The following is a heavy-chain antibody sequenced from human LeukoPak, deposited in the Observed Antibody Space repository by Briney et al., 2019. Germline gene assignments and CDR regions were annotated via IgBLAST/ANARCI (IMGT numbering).Heavy chain of an antibody. CDR2: ISSSSRYI. V-gene: IGHV3-21*01. J-gene: IGHJ4*02. D-gene: IGHD5-18*01. Sequence: PGGSLRLSCAASGFTFSSYSMTWVRQAPGKGLEWVSSISSSSRYIYYADSVKGPFTISRDNAKNSLFLQMSGLRAEDTAVYYCARRASTERGHSYGLDYWGQGTLVTVSS. CDR3: ARRASTERGHSYGLDY. CDR1: GFTFSSYS.